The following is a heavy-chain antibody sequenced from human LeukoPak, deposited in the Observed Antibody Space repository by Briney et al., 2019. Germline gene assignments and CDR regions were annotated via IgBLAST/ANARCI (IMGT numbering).Heavy chain of an antibody. V-gene: IGHV4-39*01. Sequence: SETLSLTCTVSGGSITSRGYYWGWIRQPPGKGLEWIGTIYYSGGAYYNPSLKSRVTISVDTPKNQFSLELGSVTAADTAVYYCARHVYYCTGSTCPSHFYYWGQGALVTVAS. CDR1: GGSITSRGYY. J-gene: IGHJ4*02. CDR3: ARHVYYCTGSTCPSHFYY. D-gene: IGHD2-8*02. CDR2: IYYSGGA.